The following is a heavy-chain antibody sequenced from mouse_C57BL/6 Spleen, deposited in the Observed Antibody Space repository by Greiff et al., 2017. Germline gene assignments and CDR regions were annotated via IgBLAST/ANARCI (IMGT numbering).Heavy chain of an antibody. CDR3: ARVYEYDGYAMDY. Sequence: VQLQQSGPELVKPGASVKISCKASGYAFSSSWMNWVKQRPGKGLEWIGRIYPGDGDTNYNGKFKGKATLTADKSSSTAYMQLSILTSEDSAVYFCARVYEYDGYAMDYWGQGTSVTVSS. CDR1: GYAFSSSW. J-gene: IGHJ4*01. V-gene: IGHV1-82*01. CDR2: IYPGDGDT. D-gene: IGHD2-4*01.